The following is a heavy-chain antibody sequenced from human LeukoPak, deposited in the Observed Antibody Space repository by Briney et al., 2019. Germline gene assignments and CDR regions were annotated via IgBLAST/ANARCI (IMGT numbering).Heavy chain of an antibody. CDR3: AKRVAATRNNWFDP. V-gene: IGHV3-48*04. CDR1: GFTLSSYS. J-gene: IGHJ5*02. Sequence: GGSLRLSCAASGFTLSSYSMNWVRQAPGKGLEWVSYISSSSSTIYYADSVKGRFTISRDNAKNPLYLQMNSLRAEDTAVYYCAKRVAATRNNWFDPWGQGTLVTVSS. CDR2: ISSSSSTI. D-gene: IGHD2-15*01.